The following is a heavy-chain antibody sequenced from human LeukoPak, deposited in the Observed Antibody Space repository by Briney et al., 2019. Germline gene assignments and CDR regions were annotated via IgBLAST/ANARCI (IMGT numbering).Heavy chain of an antibody. Sequence: SETLSLTCTVSGGSISSGSYYWSWIRQPAGKGLEWIGRIYTSGSTNYNPSLKSRVTISVDTSKNQFSLKLSSVTAADTAVYYCARDAEWLSPGIFYYYYYMDVWGKGTTVTVSS. CDR2: IYTSGST. CDR3: ARDAEWLSPGIFYYYYYMDV. D-gene: IGHD3-3*01. J-gene: IGHJ6*03. CDR1: GGSISSGSYY. V-gene: IGHV4-61*02.